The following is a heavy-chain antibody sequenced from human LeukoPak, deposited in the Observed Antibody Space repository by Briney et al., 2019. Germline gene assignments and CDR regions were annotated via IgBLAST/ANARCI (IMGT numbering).Heavy chain of an antibody. Sequence: SETLSLTCAVYGGSFSGYYWSWIRQPPGKGLGWIGEINHSRSTNYNPSLKSRVTISVDTSKNQFSLKLSSVTAADTAVYYCARVRWFGDRWLDPWGQGTLVTVSS. J-gene: IGHJ5*02. CDR1: GGSFSGYY. CDR3: ARVRWFGDRWLDP. V-gene: IGHV4-34*01. CDR2: INHSRST. D-gene: IGHD3-10*01.